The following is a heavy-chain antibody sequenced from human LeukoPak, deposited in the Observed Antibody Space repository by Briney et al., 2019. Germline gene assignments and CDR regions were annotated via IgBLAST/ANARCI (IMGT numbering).Heavy chain of an antibody. V-gene: IGHV1-69*05. CDR1: GGTFSSYA. J-gene: IGHJ6*02. D-gene: IGHD5-12*01. Sequence: SVKVSCKASGGTFSSYAISWVRQAPGQGLEWMGGIIPIFGTANYAQKFQGRVTITTDESTSTAYMELSSLRSEDTAVYYCARDGTSGYDATYYYYGMDVWGQGTTVTVSS. CDR3: ARDGTSGYDATYYYYGMDV. CDR2: IIPIFGTA.